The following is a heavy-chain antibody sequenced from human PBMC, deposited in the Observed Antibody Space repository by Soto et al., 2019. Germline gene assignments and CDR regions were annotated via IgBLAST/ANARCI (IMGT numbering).Heavy chain of an antibody. J-gene: IGHJ4*02. D-gene: IGHD1-26*01. CDR1: GGTFSSYA. V-gene: IGHV1-69*06. CDR2: IIPIFGTA. Sequence: QVQLVQSGAEVKKPGSSVKVSCKASGGTFSSYAISWVRQAPGQGLEWMGGIIPIFGTANYAQKFQGRVTITADKSTSTAYMDMSSLRSEDTAVYYCARALGWDLQASSGFDYWGQGTLVTVSS. CDR3: ARALGWDLQASSGFDY.